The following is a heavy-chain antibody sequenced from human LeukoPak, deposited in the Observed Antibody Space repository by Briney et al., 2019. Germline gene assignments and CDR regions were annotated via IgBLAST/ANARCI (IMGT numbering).Heavy chain of an antibody. V-gene: IGHV3-48*03. CDR2: ITISGHTK. CDR1: GFDLNTYD. Sequence: GGSLRLSCAASGFDLNTYDMNWVRQAPGKGQEWIADITISGHTKNYADSVKGRFTISRDNAGTSLYLQMNSLRVEDTGVYYCARGDPHADLWGQGTLVTVSS. J-gene: IGHJ5*02. CDR3: ARGDPHADL.